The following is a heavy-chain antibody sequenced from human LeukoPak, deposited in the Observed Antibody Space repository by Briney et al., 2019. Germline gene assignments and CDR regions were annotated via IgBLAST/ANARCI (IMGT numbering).Heavy chain of an antibody. CDR1: GGSISSSNYY. Sequence: SETLSLTCTVSGGSISSSNYYWGWIRQPPGKGLEWIGNIYYSGTTYYNPSLKSRVTISVDTSKNQFSLKLRSVTAADMAVFYCARRNKAVPGDAFDMWGQGTMVTVSS. CDR2: IYYSGTT. D-gene: IGHD6-19*01. CDR3: ARRNKAVPGDAFDM. J-gene: IGHJ3*02. V-gene: IGHV4-39*01.